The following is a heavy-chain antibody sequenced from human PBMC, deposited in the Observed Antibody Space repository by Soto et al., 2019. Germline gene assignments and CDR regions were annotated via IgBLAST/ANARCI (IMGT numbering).Heavy chain of an antibody. D-gene: IGHD5-12*01. V-gene: IGHV2-5*02. J-gene: IGHJ5*02. CDR3: AHLYSGYVLNWFDP. CDR1: GFSLSTSGVG. Sequence: QITLKESGPTLVKPTQTLTLTCTFSGFSLSTSGVGVGWIRQPPGKALEWLALIYWDDDKRYSPSLKSRLTITNDNSNNQVVLKMTNMDPVDTATYYFAHLYSGYVLNWFDPWGQGTLVTVSS. CDR2: IYWDDDK.